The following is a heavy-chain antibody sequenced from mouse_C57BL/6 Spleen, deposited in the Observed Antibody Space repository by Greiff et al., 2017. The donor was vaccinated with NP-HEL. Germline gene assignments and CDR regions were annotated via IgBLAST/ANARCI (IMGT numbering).Heavy chain of an antibody. CDR3: ARQGIYYGSPLYAMDY. D-gene: IGHD1-1*01. Sequence: EVKVVESGGGLVQPGGSLKLSCAASGFTFSDYYMYWVRQTPEKRLEWVAYISNGGGSTYYPDTVKGRFTISRDNAKNTLYLQMSRLKSEDTAMYYWARQGIYYGSPLYAMDYWGQGTSVTVSS. CDR2: ISNGGGST. V-gene: IGHV5-12*01. J-gene: IGHJ4*01. CDR1: GFTFSDYY.